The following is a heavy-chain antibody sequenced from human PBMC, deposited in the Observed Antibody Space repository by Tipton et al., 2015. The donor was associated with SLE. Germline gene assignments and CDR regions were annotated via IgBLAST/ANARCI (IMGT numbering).Heavy chain of an antibody. D-gene: IGHD6-13*01. CDR3: AREGQLWRAFDI. Sequence: TLSLTCTVSGGSISSGSYYWSWIRQPAGKGLEWIGRIYTSGSTNYNPSLKSRVTISVDTSKNQFSLKLSSVTAADTAVYYCAREGQLWRAFDIWGQGTMVTVSS. CDR2: IYTSGST. J-gene: IGHJ3*02. V-gene: IGHV4-61*02. CDR1: GGSISSGSYY.